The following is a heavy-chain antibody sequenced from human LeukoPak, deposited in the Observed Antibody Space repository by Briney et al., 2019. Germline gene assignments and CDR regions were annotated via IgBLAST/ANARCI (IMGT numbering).Heavy chain of an antibody. CDR2: VYFSGTT. D-gene: IGHD1-26*01. V-gene: IGHV4-59*08. CDR3: ARPTIVGSTAGAFDI. CDR1: GGSISSYY. J-gene: IGHJ3*02. Sequence: SETLSLTCTVSGGSISSYYWSWIRQPPGKGLEWIGYVYFSGTTSYNPSLESRVTISVDTSKNQFSLKLSSVTAADTAVYYCARPTIVGSTAGAFDIWGRGTMVTVSS.